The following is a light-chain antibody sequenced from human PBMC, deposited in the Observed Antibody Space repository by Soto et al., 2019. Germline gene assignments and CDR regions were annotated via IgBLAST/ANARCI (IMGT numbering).Light chain of an antibody. Sequence: DIQMTQSPSSLSASVGDRVTITCQASQDISNYLNWYQQKPGKAPKLLIYDASNLETGVSSRFSGSGSGTDFTFTISSLQPEDIATYYCQQYDNLPYTFGQGTKVDIK. CDR3: QQYDNLPYT. V-gene: IGKV1-33*01. CDR1: QDISNY. J-gene: IGKJ2*01. CDR2: DAS.